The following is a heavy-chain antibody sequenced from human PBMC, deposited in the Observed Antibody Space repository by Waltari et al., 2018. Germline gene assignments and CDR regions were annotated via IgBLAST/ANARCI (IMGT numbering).Heavy chain of an antibody. CDR2: MQYRGST. CDR1: GGSISTNYN. J-gene: IGHJ1*01. D-gene: IGHD4-17*01. CDR3: GRIAFGDDGGYFQH. Sequence: QLQLQESGPGLVKPSETLSLTCTVSGGSISTNYNWGWIRQPPGKGLEWMGNMQYRGSTFYNPSLKSRVTIFLDTSKNQFSLRLSSVGAADTAVYFCGRIAFGDDGGYFQHWGQGTLVTVSS. V-gene: IGHV4-39*01.